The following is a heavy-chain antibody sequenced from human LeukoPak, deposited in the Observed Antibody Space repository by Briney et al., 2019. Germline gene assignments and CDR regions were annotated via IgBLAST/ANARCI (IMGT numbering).Heavy chain of an antibody. Sequence: PSETLSLTCTVSGGSISSSSYYWGWIRQPPGKGLQWIGTIYYSGSTYYNPSLKSRVTISVDTSKNQSSLKLSSVTAADTAVYYCARDGYNPIDYWGQGTLVTVSS. V-gene: IGHV4-39*02. CDR1: GGSISSSSYY. CDR2: IYYSGST. D-gene: IGHD5-24*01. CDR3: ARDGYNPIDY. J-gene: IGHJ4*02.